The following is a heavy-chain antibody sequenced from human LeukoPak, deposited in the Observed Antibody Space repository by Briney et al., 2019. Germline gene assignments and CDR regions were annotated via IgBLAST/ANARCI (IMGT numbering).Heavy chain of an antibody. Sequence: GGSLRLSCAASGFTFSSYAMSWVRQAPGQGLQWVSAVGTSADTYYADSVRGRFTISRDNSKNTLYLQMDSLRAEDTAIYYCTRKTPGRTPFDYWGQGILVTVSS. D-gene: IGHD2-15*01. CDR3: TRKTPGRTPFDY. CDR1: GFTFSSYA. V-gene: IGHV3-23*01. CDR2: VGTSADT. J-gene: IGHJ4*02.